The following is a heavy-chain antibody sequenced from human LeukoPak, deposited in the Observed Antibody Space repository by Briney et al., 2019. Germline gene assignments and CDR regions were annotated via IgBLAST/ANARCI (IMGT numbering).Heavy chain of an antibody. V-gene: IGHV3-23*01. D-gene: IGHD3-16*01. CDR2: ISGSGGST. CDR3: AKCLFQVGYFDY. J-gene: IGHJ4*02. CDR1: GFTFSSYA. Sequence: PGGSLRLSCAASGFTFSSYAMSWVRQAPGKGLEWVSAISGSGGSTYYADSVKGRSTISRDNSKNTLYLQMNSLRAEDTAVYYCAKCLFQVGYFDYWGQGTLVTVSS.